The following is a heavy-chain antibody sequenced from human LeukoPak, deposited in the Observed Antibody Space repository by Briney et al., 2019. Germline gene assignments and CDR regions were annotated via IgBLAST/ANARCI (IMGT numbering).Heavy chain of an antibody. J-gene: IGHJ4*02. CDR2: IYPGDSDT. CDR1: GYSFTSYW. Sequence: GASLKISCKGSGYSFTSYWIGWVRQMPGKGLEWMGIIYPGDSDTRYSPSFQGQVTISADKSISTPYLQWSSLKASDTAIYYCARRGLLWAFDYWGQGTLVTVSS. D-gene: IGHD3-10*01. V-gene: IGHV5-51*01. CDR3: ARRGLLWAFDY.